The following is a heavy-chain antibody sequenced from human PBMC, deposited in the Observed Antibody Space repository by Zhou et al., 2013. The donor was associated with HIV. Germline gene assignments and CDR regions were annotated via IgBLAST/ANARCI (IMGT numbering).Heavy chain of an antibody. CDR3: ARGVEKWELRGGFYFDY. J-gene: IGHJ4*02. CDR1: GYTFTSYY. Sequence: QVQLVQSGAEVKKPGASVKVSCKASGYTFTSYYIHWVRQAPGQGLEWMGIINPSGGSTSFAQKFQGRVTMTRDTSTSTVYMELSSLRSEDTAVYYCARGVEKWELRGGFYFDYWGQGTLVTVSS. V-gene: IGHV1-46*01. D-gene: IGHD1-26*01. CDR2: INPSGGST.